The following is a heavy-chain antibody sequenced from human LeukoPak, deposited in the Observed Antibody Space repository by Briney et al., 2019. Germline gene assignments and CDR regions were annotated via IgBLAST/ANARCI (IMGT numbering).Heavy chain of an antibody. D-gene: IGHD1-7*01. CDR2: IWYDGSNK. V-gene: IGHV3-33*01. CDR1: GFTFSSYG. Sequence: GGSLRLSCAASGFTFSSYGMHWVRQAPGKGLEWVAVIWYDGSNKYYADDVKGRFTISRDNSKNTLYLQMNSLRAEDTAVYYCARDVITGTPAYYYYYGMDVWGQGTTVTVSS. CDR3: ARDVITGTPAYYYYYGMDV. J-gene: IGHJ6*02.